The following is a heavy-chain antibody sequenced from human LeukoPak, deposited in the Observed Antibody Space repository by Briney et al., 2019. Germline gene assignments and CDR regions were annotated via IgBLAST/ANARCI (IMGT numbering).Heavy chain of an antibody. V-gene: IGHV4-61*02. J-gene: IGHJ5*02. Sequence: SQTLSLTCTVSGGSISSGSYYWRWLRQPAGKGLEWIGRLYTSGSTNYNPSLKSRVTMSVDTSKNQFSLKLSSVTAADTAVYYCASIRYSSSSYWFDPWGQGTLVTVSS. CDR2: LYTSGST. D-gene: IGHD6-6*01. CDR3: ASIRYSSSSYWFDP. CDR1: GGSISSGSYY.